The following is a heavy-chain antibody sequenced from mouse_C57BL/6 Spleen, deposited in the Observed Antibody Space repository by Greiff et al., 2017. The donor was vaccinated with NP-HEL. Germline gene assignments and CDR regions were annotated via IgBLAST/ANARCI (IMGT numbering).Heavy chain of an antibody. V-gene: IGHV3-6*01. Sequence: EVKLVESGPGLVKPSQSLSLTCSVTGYSITSGYYWNWIRQFPGNKLEWMGYISYDGSNNYNPSLKNRISITRDTSKNQFFLKLNSVTTEDTATYYCASFYYGYCLGYWGQGTTLTVSS. CDR2: ISYDGSN. CDR1: GYSITSGYY. J-gene: IGHJ2*01. D-gene: IGHD2-2*01. CDR3: ASFYYGYCLGY.